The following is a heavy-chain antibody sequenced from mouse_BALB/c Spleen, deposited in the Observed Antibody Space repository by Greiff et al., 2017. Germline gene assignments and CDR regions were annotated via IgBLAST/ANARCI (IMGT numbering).Heavy chain of an antibody. D-gene: IGHD1-1*01. V-gene: IGHV5-17*02. Sequence: EVQGVESGGGLVQPGGSRKLSCAASGFTFSSFGMHWVRQAPEKGLEWVAYISSGSSTIYYADTVKGRFTISRDNPKNTLFLQMTSLRSEDTAMYYCARDYGRSYGFAYWGQGTLVTVSA. CDR1: GFTFSSFG. J-gene: IGHJ3*01. CDR2: ISSGSSTI. CDR3: ARDYGRSYGFAY.